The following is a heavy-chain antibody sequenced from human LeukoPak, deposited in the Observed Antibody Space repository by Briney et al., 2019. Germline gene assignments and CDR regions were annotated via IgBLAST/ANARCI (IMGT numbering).Heavy chain of an antibody. CDR1: GGSITTTGHY. D-gene: IGHD3-16*01. CDR2: VDYRGRN. J-gene: IGHJ4*02. CDR3: ANYVSRTMRDY. V-gene: IGHV4-39*01. Sequence: SETLSLTCTVSGGSITTTGHYWGWIRQPPGKGLEWIGIVDYRGRNTYNPSLKSRVTISADTSRNQFSLRLSSVTATDTAVYYCANYVSRTMRDYWGQGTLVTVSS.